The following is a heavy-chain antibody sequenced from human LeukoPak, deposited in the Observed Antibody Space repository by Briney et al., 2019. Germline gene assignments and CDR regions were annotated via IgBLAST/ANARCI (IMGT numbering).Heavy chain of an antibody. CDR1: GFVFSIHS. V-gene: IGHV3-21*01. CDR2: IRSGSSHI. J-gene: IGHJ4*02. Sequence: PGGSLRLSCAASGFVFSIHSMSWVRQSPGKGLEWVSSIRSGSSHIYYADSMKGLFTISRDNAKNSLFLQMNSLRAEDTAVYYCARDFRTQLDGYSPPYHFDYWGQGALVTVSS. CDR3: ARDFRTQLDGYSPPYHFDY. D-gene: IGHD5-24*01.